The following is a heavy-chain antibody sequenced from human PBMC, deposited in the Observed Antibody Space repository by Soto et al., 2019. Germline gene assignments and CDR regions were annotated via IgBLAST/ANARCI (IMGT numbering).Heavy chain of an antibody. Sequence: GGSLRLSCAASGFTFSSYGMHWVRQAPGKGLEWVAVISYDGSNKYYADSVKGRFTISRDNSKNTLYLQMNSLRAEDTAVYYCAKRGSVYYYYMDVWGKGTTVTVSS. D-gene: IGHD2-15*01. J-gene: IGHJ6*03. CDR3: AKRGSVYYYYMDV. CDR1: GFTFSSYG. V-gene: IGHV3-30*18. CDR2: ISYDGSNK.